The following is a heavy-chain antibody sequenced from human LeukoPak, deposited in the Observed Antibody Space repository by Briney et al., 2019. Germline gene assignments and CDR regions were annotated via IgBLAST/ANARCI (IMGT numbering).Heavy chain of an antibody. CDR2: IRFDGSNR. Sequence: PGGSLRLSCAASEFTFSRYDMAWVRQAPGKGLEWVAFIRFDGSNRYYADSVKGRFTIFRDNSKNTLYLQMNSLRIEDTAVYYCVGDFDFWGQGTLVTVSS. J-gene: IGHJ4*02. CDR3: VGDFDF. V-gene: IGHV3-30*02. CDR1: EFTFSRYD.